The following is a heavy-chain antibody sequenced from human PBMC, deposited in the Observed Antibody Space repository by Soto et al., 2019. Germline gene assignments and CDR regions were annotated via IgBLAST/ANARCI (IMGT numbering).Heavy chain of an antibody. V-gene: IGHV4-39*01. CDR1: GGSISSSSYY. Sequence: QLQLQESGPGLVKPSETLSLTCTVSGGSISSSSYYWGWIRQPPGKGLEWIGSIYYSGSTYYNPSLKSRVTRSVDTSKNQSSLTPSSVTAADPAVYSCARLPGGPGDYWGQGTLVPVSS. D-gene: IGHD3-16*01. J-gene: IGHJ4*02. CDR2: IYYSGST. CDR3: ARLPGGPGDY.